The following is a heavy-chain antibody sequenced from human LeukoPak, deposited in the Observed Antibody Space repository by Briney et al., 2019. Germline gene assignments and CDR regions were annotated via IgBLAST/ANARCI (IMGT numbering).Heavy chain of an antibody. D-gene: IGHD2-15*01. V-gene: IGHV1-69*06. CDR1: GCTFSSYS. Sequence: ASVKVSCKASGCTFSSYSISWVRQAPGQGLEWMGLIIPSFSTANYAQKFQGRVTITADNSTSTAYMELSSLTSEDTAVYYCARVAVEAFDIWGQGTIVTVSS. CDR2: IIPSFSTA. CDR3: ARVAVEAFDI. J-gene: IGHJ3*02.